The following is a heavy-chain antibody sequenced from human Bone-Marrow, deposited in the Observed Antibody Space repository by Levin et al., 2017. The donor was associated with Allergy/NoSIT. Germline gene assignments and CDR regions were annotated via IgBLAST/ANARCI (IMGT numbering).Heavy chain of an antibody. V-gene: IGHV5-51*01. Sequence: AGGSLRLSCKGSGYSFPTYWIGWVRQMPGQGLEWMGIIYPYDSNTMYSPSFQGQATISADKSLSTAYLQWSSLKASATAMYYCARRAYCDGDCTAKPHSYDSFDVWGQGTTVTVSS. J-gene: IGHJ6*02. CDR2: IYPYDSNT. CDR1: GYSFPTYW. D-gene: IGHD2-21*02. CDR3: ARRAYCDGDCTAKPHSYDSFDV.